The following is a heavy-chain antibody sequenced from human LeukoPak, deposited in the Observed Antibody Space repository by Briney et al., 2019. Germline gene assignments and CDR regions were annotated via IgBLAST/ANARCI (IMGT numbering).Heavy chain of an antibody. CDR1: GFTFSRYW. V-gene: IGHV3-74*01. Sequence: PGGSLRLSCAASGFTFSRYWMHWVRQAPGKGQVWVSSINSDGTTTNYADSVKGRFTISRDNAKNTLYLQMHSLRAEDTAVYYCATSGFTVTTPFDYWGQGTLVTVSS. J-gene: IGHJ4*02. CDR2: INSDGTTT. CDR3: ATSGFTVTTPFDY. D-gene: IGHD4-17*01.